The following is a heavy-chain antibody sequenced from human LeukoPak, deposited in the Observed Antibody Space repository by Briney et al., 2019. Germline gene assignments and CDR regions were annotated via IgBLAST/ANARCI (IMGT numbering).Heavy chain of an antibody. J-gene: IGHJ6*02. CDR2: ISSSSSYI. V-gene: IGHV3-21*01. D-gene: IGHD3-3*01. Sequence: GGSLRLSCAASGFTFSSYSMNWVRQAPGKGLEWVSSISSSSSYIYYADSVKGRFTISRDNAKNSLYLQMNSLRAEDTAVYYCARDREGPYDAHESYGMDVWGQGTTVTVSS. CDR1: GFTFSSYS. CDR3: ARDREGPYDAHESYGMDV.